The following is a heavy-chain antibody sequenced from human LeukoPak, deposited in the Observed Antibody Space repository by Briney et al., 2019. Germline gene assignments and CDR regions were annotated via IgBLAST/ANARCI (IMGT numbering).Heavy chain of an antibody. J-gene: IGHJ4*02. Sequence: PSETLSLTCAVYGGSFSGYYWSWIRQPPGKGLEWIGEINHSVSTNYSPSLKSRVTISVDTSKRPCSLKLSSVTAAATAVYSCARGLYGGNPAAYWGQGTLVTVSS. CDR1: GGSFSGYY. CDR3: ARGLYGGNPAAY. CDR2: INHSVST. V-gene: IGHV4-34*01. D-gene: IGHD4-23*01.